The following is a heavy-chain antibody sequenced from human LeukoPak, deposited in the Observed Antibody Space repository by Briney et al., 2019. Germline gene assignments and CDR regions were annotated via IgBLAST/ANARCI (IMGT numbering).Heavy chain of an antibody. CDR3: ARARYWFDP. CDR1: GGSLSGYY. V-gene: IGHV4-59*01. J-gene: IGHJ5*02. Sequence: PSETLPLTCTVSGGSLSGYYWSWIRQPPGKGLEWIGYIYYSGSTNYNPSLKSRVTISVDTSKNQFSLKLSSVTAADTAVYYCARARYWFDPWGQGTLVTVSS. CDR2: IYYSGST.